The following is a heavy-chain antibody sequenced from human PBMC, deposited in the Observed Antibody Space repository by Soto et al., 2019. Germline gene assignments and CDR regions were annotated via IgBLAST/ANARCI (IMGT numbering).Heavy chain of an antibody. D-gene: IGHD3-16*01. CDR1: GASIYNGGYF. J-gene: IGHJ4*02. CDR3: ARRYGGNFVY. Sequence: SETLSLTCSVSGASIYNGGYFWSWIRQSPGKGLEWIGYIYYSGSTNYNPSLKSRVTISVDTSKNQFSLKLSSVTAADTAVYYCARRYGGNFVYWGQGTLVTVSS. V-gene: IGHV4-61*08. CDR2: IYYSGST.